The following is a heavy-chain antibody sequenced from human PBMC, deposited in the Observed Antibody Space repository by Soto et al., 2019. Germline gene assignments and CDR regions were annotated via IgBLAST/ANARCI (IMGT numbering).Heavy chain of an antibody. V-gene: IGHV1-69*02. CDR3: ARGYCSSTSCPADY. CDR2: IIPILGIA. D-gene: IGHD2-2*01. CDR1: GGTFSSYT. J-gene: IGHJ4*02. Sequence: QVQLVQSGAEVKKPGSSVKVSCKASGGTFSSYTISWVRQAPGQGLEWMGRIIPILGIANYAQKFQGRVTXXAXKXXSTAYMELSSLRSEDTAVYYCARGYCSSTSCPADYWGQGTLVTVSS.